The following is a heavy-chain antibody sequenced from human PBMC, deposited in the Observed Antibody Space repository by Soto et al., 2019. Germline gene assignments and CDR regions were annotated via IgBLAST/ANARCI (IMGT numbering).Heavy chain of an antibody. D-gene: IGHD4-17*01. CDR1: GFTFSSYA. CDR2: ISYDGSNK. Sequence: QVQLVESGGGVVQPGRSLRLSCAASGFTFSSYAMHWVRQAPGKGLEWVAVISYDGSNKYYADSVKGRFTISRDNSKNTLYLQMNRLRAEDTAVYYCARDAGSGYGDYGFDYWGQGTLVTVSS. CDR3: ARDAGSGYGDYGFDY. V-gene: IGHV3-30-3*01. J-gene: IGHJ4*02.